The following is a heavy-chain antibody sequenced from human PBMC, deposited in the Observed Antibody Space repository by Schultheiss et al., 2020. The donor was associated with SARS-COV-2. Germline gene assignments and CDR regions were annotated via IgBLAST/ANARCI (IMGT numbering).Heavy chain of an antibody. Sequence: ASVKVSCKASGYTFTSYGISWVRQAPGQGLEWMGWISAYNGNTNYAQKLQGRVTMTTDTSTSTAYMELRSLRSEDTAVYYCASTGGPGYDFWSGYYKHWFDPWGQGTLVTVSS. D-gene: IGHD3-3*01. V-gene: IGHV1-18*01. J-gene: IGHJ5*02. CDR1: GYTFTSYG. CDR2: ISAYNGNT. CDR3: ASTGGPGYDFWSGYYKHWFDP.